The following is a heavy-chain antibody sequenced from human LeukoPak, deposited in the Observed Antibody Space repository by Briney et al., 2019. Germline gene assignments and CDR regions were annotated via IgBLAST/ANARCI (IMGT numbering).Heavy chain of an antibody. CDR1: GYSISSGYY. CDR2: IYHSGST. J-gene: IGHJ6*03. Sequence: SETLSLTCTVSGYSISSGYYWGWIRQPPGKGLEWIGSIYHSGSTYYNPSLKSRVTISVDTSKNQFSLKLSSVTAADTAVYYCARGPRSGRNYYMDVWGKGTTVTVSS. D-gene: IGHD3-10*01. CDR3: ARGPRSGRNYYMDV. V-gene: IGHV4-38-2*02.